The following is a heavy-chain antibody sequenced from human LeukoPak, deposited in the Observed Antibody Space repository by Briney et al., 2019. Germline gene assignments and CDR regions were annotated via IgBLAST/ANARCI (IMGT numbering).Heavy chain of an antibody. CDR2: INPSGGST. CDR3: ARVSPVLELRGGYFDY. CDR1: GYTFTSYY. D-gene: IGHD1-7*01. V-gene: IGHV1-46*03. Sequence: ASVKVSCKASGYTFTSYYMHWVRQAPGQGLEGMGIINPSGGSTSYAQKFQGRVTMTRDTSTSTVYMELSSLRSEDTAVYYCARVSPVLELRGGYFDYWGQGTLVTVSS. J-gene: IGHJ4*02.